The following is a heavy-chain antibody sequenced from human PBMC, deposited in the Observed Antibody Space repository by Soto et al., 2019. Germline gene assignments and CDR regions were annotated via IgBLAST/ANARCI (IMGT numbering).Heavy chain of an antibody. Sequence: EVQLVESGGGLVQPGGSLRLSCAASGFTFSSYWMSWVRQAPGKGLEWVANIKQEGSEKYYVDYVKGRFTISRDNAKNSLYLQMNSLRAEDTAVYYCARDRGSSWYFYNYYYGMDVWGQGTTVTVSS. J-gene: IGHJ6*02. CDR2: IKQEGSEK. CDR1: GFTFSSYW. CDR3: ARDRGSSWYFYNYYYGMDV. D-gene: IGHD6-13*01. V-gene: IGHV3-7*05.